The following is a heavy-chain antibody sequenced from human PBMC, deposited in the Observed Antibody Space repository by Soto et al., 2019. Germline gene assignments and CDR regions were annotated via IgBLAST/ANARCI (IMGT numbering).Heavy chain of an antibody. CDR1: GFTFSSYG. V-gene: IGHV3-33*01. CDR3: ARAQFGELLYIDY. Sequence: GGSLRLSCAASGFTFSSYGMHWVRQAPGKGLEWVAVIWHDGSNKYYADSVKGRFTISRDNSKNTLYLQMNSLRAEDTAVYYCARAQFGELLYIDYWGQGTLVTVSS. CDR2: IWHDGSNK. D-gene: IGHD3-10*01. J-gene: IGHJ4*02.